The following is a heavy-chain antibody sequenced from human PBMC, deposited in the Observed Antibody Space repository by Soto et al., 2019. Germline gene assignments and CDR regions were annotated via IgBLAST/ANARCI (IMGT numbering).Heavy chain of an antibody. Sequence: QVQLVQSGAEEKKPGASVKVSCKASRYTFTSYAMHWVRQAPGQRLEWMGWINAGNGNTKYSQKLQGRVTITRDTSASTAYMELSSLRSEDTAVYYCARGGEPIDYWGQGTLVTVSS. J-gene: IGHJ4*02. CDR3: ARGGEPIDY. V-gene: IGHV1-3*05. CDR2: INAGNGNT. D-gene: IGHD2-21*01. CDR1: RYTFTSYA.